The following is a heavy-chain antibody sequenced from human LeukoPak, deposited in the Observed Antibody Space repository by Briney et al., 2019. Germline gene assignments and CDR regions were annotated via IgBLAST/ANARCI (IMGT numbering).Heavy chain of an antibody. D-gene: IGHD1-1*01. CDR3: AKDPLESEYYFDY. Sequence: GGSLRLSCAASGFTFSSYAMSWVRQAPGKGLEWVSAISGSGGSTYYADSVKGRFPISRDNSKNTLYLQMNSLRAEDTAVYYCAKDPLESEYYFDYWGQGTLVTVSS. J-gene: IGHJ4*02. CDR1: GFTFSSYA. CDR2: ISGSGGST. V-gene: IGHV3-23*01.